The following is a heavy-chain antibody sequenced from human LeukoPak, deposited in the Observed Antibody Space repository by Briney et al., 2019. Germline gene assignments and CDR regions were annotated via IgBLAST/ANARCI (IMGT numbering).Heavy chain of an antibody. Sequence: SETLSLTCAVYGGSFSGYYWSWIRQPPGKGLEWIGEINHSGSTNYNPSLKSRVTISVDTSKNQFSLKLSYVTAADTAVYYCARGRRYCSSTSCYGVFFDYWGQGTLVTVSS. CDR3: ARGRRYCSSTSCYGVFFDY. V-gene: IGHV4-34*01. D-gene: IGHD2-2*01. J-gene: IGHJ4*02. CDR1: GGSFSGYY. CDR2: INHSGST.